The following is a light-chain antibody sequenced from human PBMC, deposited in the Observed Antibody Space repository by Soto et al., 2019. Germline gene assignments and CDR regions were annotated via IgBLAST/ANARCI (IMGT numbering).Light chain of an antibody. CDR3: HQYGSTPPIT. J-gene: IGKJ5*01. Sequence: EIVMTQSPGTLSSSLGERATLSCRASQSVSSSYLAWYQQKPGQAPRLLIYGVSSRATGIPDRFSGSGAGTDVTLTISRLEPEDFAVYYCHQYGSTPPITFGQGTRLEIK. CDR1: QSVSSSY. CDR2: GVS. V-gene: IGKV3-20*01.